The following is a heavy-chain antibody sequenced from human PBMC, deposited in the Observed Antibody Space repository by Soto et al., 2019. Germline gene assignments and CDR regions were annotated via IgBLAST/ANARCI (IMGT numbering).Heavy chain of an antibody. Sequence: LETLCLTCSVSGGPISSYYWSWIRQPPGKGLEWIGYIYYSGSTNYNPSLKSRVTISVDTSKNQFSLKLSSVTAADTAVYYCARSDGRYWGQGTLVTVSS. V-gene: IGHV4-59*01. CDR3: ARSDGRY. CDR2: IYYSGST. J-gene: IGHJ4*02. CDR1: GGPISSYY.